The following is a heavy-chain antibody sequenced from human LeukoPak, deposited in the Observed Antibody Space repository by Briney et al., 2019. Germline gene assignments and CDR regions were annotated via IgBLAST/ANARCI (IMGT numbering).Heavy chain of an antibody. CDR3: AKDRYYYDSSGYYYA. J-gene: IGHJ4*02. CDR2: ISGSGGST. CDR1: GSTFSRYA. D-gene: IGHD3-22*01. Sequence: GGSLRLSCAASGSTFSRYAMSWVRQAPGKGLEWVSAISGSGGSTYYADSVKGRFTISRDNSKNTLYLQMNSLRAEDTAVYYCAKDRYYYDSSGYYYAWGQGTLVTVSS. V-gene: IGHV3-23*01.